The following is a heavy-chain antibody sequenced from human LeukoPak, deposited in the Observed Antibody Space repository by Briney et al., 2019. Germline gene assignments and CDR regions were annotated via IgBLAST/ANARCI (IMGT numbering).Heavy chain of an antibody. V-gene: IGHV1-69*04. CDR3: ARGAPASGLDG. D-gene: IGHD6-19*01. J-gene: IGHJ4*02. CDR2: IIPILGIA. Sequence: SVTVSCKASGGTFSSYAISWVRQAPGQGLEWMGRIIPILGIANYAQKFQGRVTITADKSTSTAYMELSSLRSEDTAVYYCARGAPASGLDGWGQGTLVTVSS. CDR1: GGTFSSYA.